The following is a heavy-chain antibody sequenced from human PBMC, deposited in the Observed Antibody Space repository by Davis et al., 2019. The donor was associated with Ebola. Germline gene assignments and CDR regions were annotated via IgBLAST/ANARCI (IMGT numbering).Heavy chain of an antibody. CDR2: IYYSGST. D-gene: IGHD1-14*01. Sequence: SCTVSGGSISRGGSYWTWIRQHPGKGLEWIGYIYYSGSTYYKPSLKSRVTISLDTSKNQFSLELSSVTAADTAVYYCAAGRPYYYYYMDVWGKGTTVTVSS. V-gene: IGHV4-31*02. CDR1: GGSISRGGSY. CDR3: AAGRPYYYYYMDV. J-gene: IGHJ6*03.